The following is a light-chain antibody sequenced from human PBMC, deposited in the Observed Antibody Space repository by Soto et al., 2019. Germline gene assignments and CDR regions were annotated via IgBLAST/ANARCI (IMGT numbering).Light chain of an antibody. Sequence: EIVLTQSPVILSVSPGETATLSCRASESVTRNLAWYQHIPGQAPRLLVFHASVRATGIPARFSGSGSGTEFSLPISNLQSEDLAVYFCQQYNDWPPITFGQGTRLEIK. J-gene: IGKJ5*01. CDR1: ESVTRN. CDR3: QQYNDWPPIT. CDR2: HAS. V-gene: IGKV3-15*01.